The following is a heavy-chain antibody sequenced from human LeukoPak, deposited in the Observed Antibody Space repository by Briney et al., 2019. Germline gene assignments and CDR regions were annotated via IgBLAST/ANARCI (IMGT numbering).Heavy chain of an antibody. J-gene: IGHJ5*02. Sequence: PGGSLRLSCAASGLTFSSYWMSWVRQAPGKGPEWVANIKHDGSEKYYVDSVKGRFTISRDNGKNSLYLQMNSLRAEDTAMYYCARGPDRFDPWGQGTLVTVSS. V-gene: IGHV3-7*01. CDR1: GLTFSSYW. CDR3: ARGPDRFDP. CDR2: IKHDGSEK.